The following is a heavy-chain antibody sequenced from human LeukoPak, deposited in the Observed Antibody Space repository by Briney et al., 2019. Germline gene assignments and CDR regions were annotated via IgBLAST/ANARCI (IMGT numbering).Heavy chain of an antibody. CDR2: IYYSGST. D-gene: IGHD1-26*01. Sequence: ASETLSLTCTVSGGSISSDDYYWSWIRQPPGKGLEWIGYIYYSGSTYYNPSLKSRVTISVDTSKNQFSLKLSSVTAADTAVYYCGRVGRIVGAAQDAFDIWGQGTMVTVSS. J-gene: IGHJ3*02. CDR1: GGSISSDDYY. V-gene: IGHV4-30-4*08. CDR3: GRVGRIVGAAQDAFDI.